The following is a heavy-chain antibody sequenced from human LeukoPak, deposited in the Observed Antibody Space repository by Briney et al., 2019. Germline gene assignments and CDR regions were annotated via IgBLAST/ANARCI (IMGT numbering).Heavy chain of an antibody. CDR2: IYSSGST. CDR3: ARTGGYSSPLGV. V-gene: IGHV4-61*05. D-gene: IGHD5-18*01. CDR1: GGSISSSSYY. Sequence: SETLSLTCTVSGGSISSSSYYWGWIRQPPGKGLGWIGYIYSSGSTNYNPSLNSRVTISVDTSKNQFSLKLSSVTAADTAVYYCARTGGYSSPLGVWGQGTLVTVSS. J-gene: IGHJ4*02.